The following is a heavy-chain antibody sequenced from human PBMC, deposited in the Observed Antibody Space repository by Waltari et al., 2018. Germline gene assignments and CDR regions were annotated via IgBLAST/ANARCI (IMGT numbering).Heavy chain of an antibody. V-gene: IGHV3-74*01. Sequence: EVQLVESGGGLVQPGGSLRLSCTASGFLFSAYWMHWVRQVPGEGLVCVARINGDGRGTTYADSVKGRFTITRDNARNTLYLEINSVRTEDTGVYYCAREENYYYAMDVWGQGTAVTVSS. CDR2: INGDGRGT. CDR3: AREENYYYAMDV. J-gene: IGHJ6*02. CDR1: GFLFSAYW.